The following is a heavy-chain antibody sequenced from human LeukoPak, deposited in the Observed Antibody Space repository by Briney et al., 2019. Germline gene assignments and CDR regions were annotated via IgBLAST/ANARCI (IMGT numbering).Heavy chain of an antibody. CDR3: ATSTYYDYVWGSYRLDT. V-gene: IGHV1-24*01. D-gene: IGHD3-16*01. CDR1: GYTLTELS. J-gene: IGHJ5*02. Sequence: ASVKVSCKVSGYTLTELSMHWVRQATGKGLEWMGGFDPEDGETIYAQKFQGRVTMTEDTSTDTAYMELSSLRSEDTAVYYCATSTYYDYVWGSYRLDTWGQGTLVTVSS. CDR2: FDPEDGET.